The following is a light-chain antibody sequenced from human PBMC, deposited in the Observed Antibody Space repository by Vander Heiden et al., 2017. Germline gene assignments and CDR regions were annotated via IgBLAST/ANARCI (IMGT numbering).Light chain of an antibody. J-gene: IGLJ3*02. CDR2: VNSAGSH. CDR1: SGLRYNA. V-gene: IGLV4-69*02. CDR3: QAWDTGIRV. Sequence: QLVLTQPPSASATLAASVKPTCTRCSGLRYNAIAWHRQQPQKGPRYLMTVNSAGSHTKGDGIPDRFSGSSSGSERYLTISSLQSEDEADYYCQAWDTGIRVFGGGTKVTVL.